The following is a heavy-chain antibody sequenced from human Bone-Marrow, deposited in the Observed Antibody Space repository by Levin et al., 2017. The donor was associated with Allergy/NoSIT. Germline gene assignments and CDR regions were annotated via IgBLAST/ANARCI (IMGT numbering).Heavy chain of an antibody. D-gene: IGHD2-2*01. Sequence: MSSETLSLTCTVSGGSVSSDNYFWSWIRQPPGKELEWIGYVSYSRGTNYNPSLKSRVTISVDTSKNQFSLKLTSVTPADTAVYYCARDHWLRTSGWGFDYWGLGTLVTVSS. CDR2: VSYSRGT. V-gene: IGHV4-61*01. J-gene: IGHJ4*02. CDR1: GGSVSSDNYF. CDR3: ARDHWLRTSGWGFDY.